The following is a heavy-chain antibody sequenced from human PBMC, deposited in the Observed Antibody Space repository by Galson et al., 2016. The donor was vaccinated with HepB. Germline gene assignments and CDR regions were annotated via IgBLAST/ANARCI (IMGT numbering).Heavy chain of an antibody. CDR1: GGSFSGYY. V-gene: IGHV4-34*01. J-gene: IGHJ6*02. CDR3: SRRLQPPFRVAITRGNPMDA. D-gene: IGHD3-3*01. CDR2: INHSGSA. Sequence: SETLSLTCGVYGGSFSGYYWNWIRQSPGKGLEWIGEINHSGSANYNPSLKSRVTISVDPSKNQFSLNVSSVTAADTAVYYCSRRLQPPFRVAITRGNPMDAWGQGTSVTVSS.